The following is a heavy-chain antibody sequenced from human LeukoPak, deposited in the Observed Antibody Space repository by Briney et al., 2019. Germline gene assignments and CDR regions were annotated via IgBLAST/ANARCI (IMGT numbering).Heavy chain of an antibody. CDR3: ARDLNYDSAY. J-gene: IGHJ4*02. Sequence: PGGSLTLSCAASGFTFSGNYRSWIRRAPGKGLEWVSVIYSGGSTYYADSVKSRFTISRDNSKNTVYLQMNSLRAEDTAVYYCARDLNYDSAYWGQGTLVTVSS. CDR1: GFTFSGNY. V-gene: IGHV3-53*01. CDR2: IYSGGST. D-gene: IGHD3-22*01.